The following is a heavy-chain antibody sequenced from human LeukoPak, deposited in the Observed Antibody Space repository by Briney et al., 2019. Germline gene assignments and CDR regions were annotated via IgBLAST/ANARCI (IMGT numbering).Heavy chain of an antibody. D-gene: IGHD5-18*01. CDR1: GYTFTGYY. J-gene: IGHJ4*02. Sequence: ASVKLSCNASGYTFTGYYMHWVRQAPGQGLEWMGWTNPNSGGTNYAQSFQGRDTMTRDTSISTASMELSRLRSDHTAVYYCARDLRGYGNYWGQGTLVTVSS. CDR2: TNPNSGGT. CDR3: ARDLRGYGNY. V-gene: IGHV1-2*02.